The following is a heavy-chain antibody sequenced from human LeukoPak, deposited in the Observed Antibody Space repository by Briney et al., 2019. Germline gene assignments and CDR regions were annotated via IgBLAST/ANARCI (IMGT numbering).Heavy chain of an antibody. CDR3: AKDRAQGVPFRVIDH. D-gene: IGHD2-21*01. CDR1: GFAFDDYA. V-gene: IGHV3-9*01. CDR2: VSWNSGTI. Sequence: PGMSLRLSCAASGFAFDDYALHWVRQAPGKGRGWVSGVSWNSGTIVYGESVRGRFTISRDNANNSLFLQMDSLRPEDTGLYYCAKDRAQGVPFRVIDHWGQGTLVTVTS. J-gene: IGHJ1*01.